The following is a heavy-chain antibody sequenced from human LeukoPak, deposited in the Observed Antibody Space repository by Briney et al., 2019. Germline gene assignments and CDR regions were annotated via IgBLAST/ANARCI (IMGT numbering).Heavy chain of an antibody. V-gene: IGHV4-59*01. J-gene: IGHJ3*02. Sequence: SETLSLTCTVSGGSLSSYYWSWIRQPPGQGLEWIGYIYYSGSTKYKPSLKSRVTISVDTSKNQFSLKLSSVTAADTAVYYCARGRFLDAFDIWGQGTMVTVSS. CDR1: GGSLSSYY. CDR2: IYYSGST. CDR3: ARGRFLDAFDI. D-gene: IGHD3-3*01.